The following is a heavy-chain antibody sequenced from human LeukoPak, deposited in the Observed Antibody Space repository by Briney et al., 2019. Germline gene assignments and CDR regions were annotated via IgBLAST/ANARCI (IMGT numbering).Heavy chain of an antibody. D-gene: IGHD6-13*01. CDR3: ARDLPAQVYSSPRDNWFDP. J-gene: IGHJ5*02. CDR1: GYTFTSYA. V-gene: IGHV7-4-1*02. CDR2: INTNTGNP. Sequence: ASVKVSCKASGYTFTSYAMNWVRQAPGQGLEWMGWINTNTGNPTYAQGFTGRFVFSLDTSVSTAYLQISSLKAEDTAVNYCARDLPAQVYSSPRDNWFDPWGQGTLVTVSS.